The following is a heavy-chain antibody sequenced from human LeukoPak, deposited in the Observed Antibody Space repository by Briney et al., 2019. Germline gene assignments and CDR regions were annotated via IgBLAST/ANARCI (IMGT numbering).Heavy chain of an antibody. CDR2: IYYSGST. Sequence: SETLSLTCTVSGGSISSSSYYWGWIRQPPGKGLEWIGSIYYSGSTYYNPSLKSRVTISVDTSKNQFSLKLSSVTAADTAVYYCARDGGSTSCYAGKHCYYMDVWGKGTTVTVSS. CDR3: ARDGGSTSCYAGKHCYYMDV. J-gene: IGHJ6*03. CDR1: GGSISSSSYY. V-gene: IGHV4-39*07. D-gene: IGHD2-2*01.